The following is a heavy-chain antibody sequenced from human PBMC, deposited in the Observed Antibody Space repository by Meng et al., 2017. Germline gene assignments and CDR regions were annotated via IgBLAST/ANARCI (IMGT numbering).Heavy chain of an antibody. CDR2: ISGSGGHA. CDR1: GFIFSNYS. CDR3: ARPRVQGNPSRWFDP. Sequence: GGSGPPGGSLVQSCEASGFIFSNYSMSWVRQAPGKELEWVSTISGSGGHAAYADSVKGRFTISRDNSKNTVHLQLNSLRVEDTAIYYCARPRVQGNPSRWFDPWGQGTLVTVSS. D-gene: IGHD6-13*01. J-gene: IGHJ5*02. V-gene: IGHV3-23*01.